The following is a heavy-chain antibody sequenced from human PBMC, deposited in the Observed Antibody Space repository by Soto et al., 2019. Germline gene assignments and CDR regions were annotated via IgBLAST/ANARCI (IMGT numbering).Heavy chain of an antibody. J-gene: IGHJ4*02. CDR2: IYYSGST. V-gene: IGHV4-39*01. CDR1: GGSISSSSYY. CDR3: ARLEDIVGATSYY. Sequence: QLQLQESGPGLVKPSETLSLTCTVSGGSISSSSYYWGWIRQPPGKGLEWIGSIYYSGSTYYNPSLKSRVTISVDTSKNQFSLKLSSVTAADTAVYYCARLEDIVGATSYYWGQGTLVTVSS. D-gene: IGHD1-26*01.